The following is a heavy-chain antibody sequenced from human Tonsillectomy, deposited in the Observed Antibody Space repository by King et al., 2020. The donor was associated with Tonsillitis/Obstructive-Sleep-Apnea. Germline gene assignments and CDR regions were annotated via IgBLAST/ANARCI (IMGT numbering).Heavy chain of an antibody. V-gene: IGHV2-5*02. CDR3: APTRVPTVTTDY. Sequence: ITLKESGPTLVKPTQTLTLTCTFSGFSLSTSGVGVGWIRQPPGKALEWLALIYWDDDKRYSPSLKSRLTVTKETSKNQVVLTMTNMDPVDTATYYCAPTRVPTVTTDYWGQGTLVTVSS. D-gene: IGHD4-11*01. J-gene: IGHJ4*02. CDR2: IYWDDDK. CDR1: GFSLSTSGVG.